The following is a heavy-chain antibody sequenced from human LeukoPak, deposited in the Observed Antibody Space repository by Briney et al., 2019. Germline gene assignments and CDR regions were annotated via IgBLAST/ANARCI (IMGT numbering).Heavy chain of an antibody. CDR2: IYHSGST. CDR1: GYSISSGYY. Sequence: SETLSLTCTVSGYSISSGYYWGWIRQPPGKGPEWIGSIYHSGSTYYNPSLKSRVTISVDTSMNQFSLKLSSVTAADTAVYYCASQWELHDYWAREPWSPSPQ. V-gene: IGHV4-38-2*02. CDR3: ASQWELHDY. D-gene: IGHD1-26*01. J-gene: IGHJ4*02.